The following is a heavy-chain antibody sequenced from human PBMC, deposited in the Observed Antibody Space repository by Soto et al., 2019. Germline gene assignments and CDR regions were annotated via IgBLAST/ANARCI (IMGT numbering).Heavy chain of an antibody. CDR1: GFTFSSYA. D-gene: IGHD5-18*01. J-gene: IGHJ6*02. V-gene: IGHV3-30-3*01. CDR2: ISYDGSNK. CDR3: ARVDTAMGQYYYYYGMDV. Sequence: GGSLRHSCAASGFTFSSYAMHWVRQAPGKGLEWVAVISYDGSNKYYADSVKGRFTISRDNSKNTLYLQMNSLRAEDTAVYYCARVDTAMGQYYYYYGMDVWGQGTTVTVSS.